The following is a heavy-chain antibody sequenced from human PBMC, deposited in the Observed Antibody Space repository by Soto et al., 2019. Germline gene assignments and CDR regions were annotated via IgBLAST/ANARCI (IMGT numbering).Heavy chain of an antibody. CDR1: GFTLSSYD. J-gene: IGHJ4*02. CDR3: ARDYTPSTFDY. CDR2: ISSSGSTR. Sequence: EVQLVESGGGLVQPGGSLRLSCAASGFTLSSYDMNWVHQAPGKGLEWVSYISSSGSTRYYADSVKGRFTISRDNAKNSLYLQMNSLRAEDTAVYYCARDYTPSTFDYWGQGTLVTVSS. V-gene: IGHV3-48*03. D-gene: IGHD2-15*01.